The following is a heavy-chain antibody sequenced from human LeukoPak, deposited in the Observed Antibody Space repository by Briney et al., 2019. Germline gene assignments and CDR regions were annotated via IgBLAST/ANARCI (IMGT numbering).Heavy chain of an antibody. Sequence: PSETLSLTCTVSGGSISSGSYSWNWIRQPAGKGLEWIGRMYSSGTTNYNPSLKSRVTISVDTSKNQFSLKLSSVTASDTAVYYCARDGRRAKMGRDYYYYYYMDVWGKGTTVTISS. CDR3: ARDGRRAKMGRDYYYYYYMDV. CDR1: GGSISSGSYS. V-gene: IGHV4-61*02. CDR2: MYSSGTT. J-gene: IGHJ6*03. D-gene: IGHD3-10*01.